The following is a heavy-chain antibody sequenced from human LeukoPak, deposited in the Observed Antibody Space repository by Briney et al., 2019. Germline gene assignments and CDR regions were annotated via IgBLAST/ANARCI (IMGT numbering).Heavy chain of an antibody. V-gene: IGHV1-8*01. Sequence: ASVTVSCKASGYTFTSYDINWVRQATGQGLEWMGWMNPNSCNTGYAQKFQGRVTMTRNTSKSTAYMELSSLRSEDTAVYYCARGGRRIAARQRGNWFDPWGQGTLVTVSS. CDR2: MNPNSCNT. CDR3: ARGGRRIAARQRGNWFDP. CDR1: GYTFTSYD. D-gene: IGHD6-6*01. J-gene: IGHJ5*02.